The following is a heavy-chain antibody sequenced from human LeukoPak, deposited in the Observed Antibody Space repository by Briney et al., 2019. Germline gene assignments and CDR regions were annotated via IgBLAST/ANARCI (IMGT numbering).Heavy chain of an antibody. J-gene: IGHJ4*02. V-gene: IGHV3-23*01. CDR1: GFTFNNFA. CDR3: TKDWSASY. CDR2: ISDSGGGT. Sequence: GGSLRLSCAASGFTFNNFAMTWVRQAPGKGLQWVSAISDSGGGTYYADSVKGRFTISRDNSKNMLYLQMNSLRAEDTAVHYCTKDWSASYWGQGTLVTVSS.